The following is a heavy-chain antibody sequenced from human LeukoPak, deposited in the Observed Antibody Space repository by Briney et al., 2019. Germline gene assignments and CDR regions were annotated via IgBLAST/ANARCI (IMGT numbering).Heavy chain of an antibody. J-gene: IGHJ1*01. V-gene: IGHV3-74*01. Sequence: PGGSLRLSCAASGFTFSSYWMHWLRHAPGKGLVWVSRIKSDGSTNYADSVKGRFTISRDNAKNTVSLQMNSLRAEDTGVYYCARAPSEIGGYYPEYFRHWGQGTLVTVSS. CDR1: GFTFSSYW. CDR2: IKSDGST. D-gene: IGHD3-22*01. CDR3: ARAPSEIGGYYPEYFRH.